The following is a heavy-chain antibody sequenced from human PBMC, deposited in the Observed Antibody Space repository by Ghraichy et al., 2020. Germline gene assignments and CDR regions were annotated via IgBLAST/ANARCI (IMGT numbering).Heavy chain of an antibody. CDR2: ISSDGSSK. D-gene: IGHD2-2*01. V-gene: IGHV3-30*04. CDR3: ARGLSRNSWSFGY. Sequence: GGSLRLSCAASGFSFNNYAMHWVRQPPGKGLEWVALISSDGSSKYDADPVKGRFTISRDNSTNTIYLQMNSLRVEDTAIYDCARGLSRNSWSFGYWGQGILVPGSS. J-gene: IGHJ4*02. CDR1: GFSFNNYA.